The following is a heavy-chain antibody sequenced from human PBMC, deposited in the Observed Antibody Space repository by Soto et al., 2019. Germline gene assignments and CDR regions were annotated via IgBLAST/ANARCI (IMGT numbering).Heavy chain of an antibody. CDR2: IKDGNDNT. CDR3: ARGHLAVVPVASWFYYMDV. Sequence: ASVKDSCNASRYTFTNYAVHWVRQDPGQRLERMGWIKDGNDNTRFSQNLQGRVTITRDTSARTVYMELSSLRSEDTAVYYCARGHLAVVPVASWFYYMDVWGKGTTVTVSS. V-gene: IGHV1-3*01. J-gene: IGHJ6*03. D-gene: IGHD2-2*01. CDR1: RYTFTNYA.